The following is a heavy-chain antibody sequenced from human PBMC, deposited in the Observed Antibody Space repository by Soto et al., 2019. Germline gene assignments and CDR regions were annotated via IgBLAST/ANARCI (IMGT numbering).Heavy chain of an antibody. CDR3: AKDRVTVVGYDGFDI. CDR2: ISGSGGST. D-gene: IGHD6-19*01. J-gene: IGHJ3*02. CDR1: GFTLSSYA. V-gene: IGHV3-23*01. Sequence: PGGSLRLSCAASGFTLSSYAMSWVRQAPGKGLEWVSGISGSGGSTYYADSVKGRFTISRDNSKNTLYLQMNSLRAEDTAVYYCAKDRVTVVGYDGFDIWGQGTMVTVSS.